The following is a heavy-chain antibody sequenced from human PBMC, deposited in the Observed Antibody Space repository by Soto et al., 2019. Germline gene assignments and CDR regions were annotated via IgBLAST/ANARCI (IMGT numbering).Heavy chain of an antibody. V-gene: IGHV4-59*01. CDR2: FFYNGST. CDR1: GGSISHYF. J-gene: IGHJ6*03. Sequence: QVQLQESGPGLVKPSETLSLTCTVSGGSISHYFWSWIRQPPGKGLEWIGYFFYNGSTNYNPSLKSRVTISADTSKSQFSLKLSSVTAADTAVYYCARDRYMDVWGKGTTVTVSS. CDR3: ARDRYMDV.